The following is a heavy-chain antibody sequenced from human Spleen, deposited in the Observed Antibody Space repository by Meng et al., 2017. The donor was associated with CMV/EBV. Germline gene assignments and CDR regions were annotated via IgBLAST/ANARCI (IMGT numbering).Heavy chain of an antibody. CDR3: AKAGSSSAYSSSWYNALDF. Sequence: GESLKISCAASGFTFSSYVMSWVRQAPGKRLEWITGITGSGTGTYYADSVKGRFTIPRDNSKNTLYLQMNSLRAEDTAVYYCAKAGSSSAYSSSWYNALDFWGQGTLVTVSS. D-gene: IGHD6-13*01. CDR2: ITGSGTGT. V-gene: IGHV3-23*01. CDR1: GFTFSSYV. J-gene: IGHJ4*02.